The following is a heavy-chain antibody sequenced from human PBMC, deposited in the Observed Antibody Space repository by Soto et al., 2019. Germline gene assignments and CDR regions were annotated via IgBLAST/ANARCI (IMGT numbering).Heavy chain of an antibody. J-gene: IGHJ4*02. CDR1: GGTFSTYV. V-gene: IGHV1-69*12. Sequence: QVQLVQSGAEVKKPGSSVKVSCKASGGTFSTYVITWVRQAPGQGLEWMGGIIPIFGTPHYAQKFQGRASITADEYTSTAYMERSSLRSDDTAVYYCARPTLEYYYDNCGYSSDYWGQGTLVTVSS. CDR3: ARPTLEYYYDNCGYSSDY. D-gene: IGHD3-22*01. CDR2: IIPIFGTP.